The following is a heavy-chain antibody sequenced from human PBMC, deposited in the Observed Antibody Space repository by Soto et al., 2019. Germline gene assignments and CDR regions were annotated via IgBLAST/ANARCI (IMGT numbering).Heavy chain of an antibody. V-gene: IGHV5-10-1*01. CDR1: GYSFTSYW. CDR3: AILPTVTYYYYGMDV. CDR2: IDPSDSYT. J-gene: IGHJ6*02. D-gene: IGHD4-17*01. Sequence: LGESLKISCKGSGYSFTSYWISWVRQMPGKGLEWMGRIDPSDSYTNYSPSFQGHVTISADKSISTAYLQWSSLKASDTAMYYCAILPTVTYYYYGMDVWGQGTTVTVSS.